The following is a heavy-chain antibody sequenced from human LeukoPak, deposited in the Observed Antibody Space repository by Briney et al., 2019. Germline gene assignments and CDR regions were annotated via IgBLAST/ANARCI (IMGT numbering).Heavy chain of an antibody. CDR2: ISSSSSYI. CDR1: GFTFSNYA. J-gene: IGHJ4*02. Sequence: GGSLRLSCAASGFTFSNYAMSWVRQAPGKGLEWVSSISSSSSYIYYADSVKGRFTISRDNAKNSLYLQMNSLRAEDTAVYYCARDGCSSTSCLFDYWGQGTLVTVSS. D-gene: IGHD2-2*01. CDR3: ARDGCSSTSCLFDY. V-gene: IGHV3-21*01.